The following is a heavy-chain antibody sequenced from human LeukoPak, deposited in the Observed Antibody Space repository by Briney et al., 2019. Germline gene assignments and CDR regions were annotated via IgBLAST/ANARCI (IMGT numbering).Heavy chain of an antibody. CDR1: GGSISSGGYY. D-gene: IGHD2-8*01. J-gene: IGHJ3*02. V-gene: IGHV4-31*03. CDR2: VSSSGTT. CDR3: AREMVRDAFDI. Sequence: SQTLSLTCTVSGGSISSGGYYWSWIRQYPGKGLESIGSVSSSGTTTYNPSLKSRVTISLDTSQNQFSLNLRSLTAADTAVYYCAREMVRDAFDIWGQGTMVTVSS.